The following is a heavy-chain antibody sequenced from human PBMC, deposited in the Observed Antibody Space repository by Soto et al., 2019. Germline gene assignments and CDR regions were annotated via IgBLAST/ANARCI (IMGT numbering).Heavy chain of an antibody. D-gene: IGHD4-17*01. J-gene: IGHJ4*02. CDR2: IYYSGST. CDR1: GGSINNGDYY. Sequence: TSETLSLTCTVSGGSINNGDYYWSWIRQPPEKGLEWIGYIYYSGSTYYNPSLKSRVTISIDTSMNQFSLNLNSVTAADTAVYDCVRYYGARVYFDYWGQGSLVTVS. V-gene: IGHV4-30-4*01. CDR3: VRYYGARVYFDY.